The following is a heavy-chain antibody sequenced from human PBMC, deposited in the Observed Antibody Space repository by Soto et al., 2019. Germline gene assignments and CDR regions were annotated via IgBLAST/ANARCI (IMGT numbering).Heavy chain of an antibody. D-gene: IGHD3-22*01. CDR3: ARVSTYYFDSSGSYTSDY. J-gene: IGHJ4*02. CDR1: GASVGSGSFY. Sequence: ALETLSLTCTVSGASVGSGSFYWSWIRQPPGKGLEWIGYVFFSGSTNYNPSLKSRVTISIDTSKNQFSLKLISVTAADTAVYYCARVSTYYFDSSGSYTSDYWGQGTLVTVSS. CDR2: VFFSGST. V-gene: IGHV4-61*01.